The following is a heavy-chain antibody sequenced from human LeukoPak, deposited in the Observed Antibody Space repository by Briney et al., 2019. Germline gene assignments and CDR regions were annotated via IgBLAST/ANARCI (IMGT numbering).Heavy chain of an antibody. Sequence: ASVKVSCKVSGYTLTELSMHWVRQAPGKGLEWMGGFDPEDGETIYAQKFQGRVTMTEGTSTDTAYMELSSLRSEDTAVYYCATESSLYRLLTFPRYWGQGTLVTVSS. CDR2: FDPEDGET. D-gene: IGHD1-26*01. CDR3: ATESSLYRLLTFPRY. V-gene: IGHV1-24*01. J-gene: IGHJ4*02. CDR1: GYTLTELS.